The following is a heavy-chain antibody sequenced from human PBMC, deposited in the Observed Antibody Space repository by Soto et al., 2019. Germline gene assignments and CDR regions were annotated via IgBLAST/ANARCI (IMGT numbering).Heavy chain of an antibody. Sequence: SVKVSCKASGGTFSSYTISWVRPAPGQGLEWMGRIIPILGIANYAQKFQGRVTITADKSTSTAYMELSSLRSEDTAVYYCARDSSAYCGGDCYSGGYYGMDVWGQGTTVTVSS. CDR2: IIPILGIA. CDR1: GGTFSSYT. J-gene: IGHJ6*02. V-gene: IGHV1-69*04. D-gene: IGHD2-21*02. CDR3: ARDSSAYCGGDCYSGGYYGMDV.